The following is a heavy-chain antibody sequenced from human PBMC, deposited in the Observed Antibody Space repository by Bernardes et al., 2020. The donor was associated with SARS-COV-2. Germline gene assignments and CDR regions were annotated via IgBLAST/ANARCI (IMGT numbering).Heavy chain of an antibody. V-gene: IGHV4-31*03. J-gene: IGHJ6*02. CDR1: GGSISSGGYY. CDR2: IYYSGST. D-gene: IGHD3-16*01. CDR3: ARDIKRMFTGGVYYYYGMDV. Sequence: SETLSLTCTVSGGSISSGGYYWSWIRQHPGKGLEWIGYIYYSGSTYYNPSLKSRVTISVDTSKNQFSLKLSSVTAADTAVYYCARDIKRMFTGGVYYYYGMDVWGQGTTVTVSS.